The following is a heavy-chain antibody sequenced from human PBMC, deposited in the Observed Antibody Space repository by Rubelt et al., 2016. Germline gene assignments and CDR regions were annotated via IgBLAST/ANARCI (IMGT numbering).Heavy chain of an antibody. J-gene: IGHJ3*02. CDR2: INHSGST. CDR1: GGSFSGYY. D-gene: IGHD3-9*01. Sequence: QVQLQESGAGLLKPSETLSLTCAVYGGSFSGYYWSWIRQPPGKGLEWIGEINHSGSTNYNPSLKSGVTISVDTSKNQFSLKLSSVTAADTAVYYCAIPYYDILTGPEDAFDIWGQGTMVTVSS. CDR3: AIPYYDILTGPEDAFDI. V-gene: IGHV4-34*01.